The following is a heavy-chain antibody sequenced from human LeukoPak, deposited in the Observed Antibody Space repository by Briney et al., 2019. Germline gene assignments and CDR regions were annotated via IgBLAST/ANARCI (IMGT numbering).Heavy chain of an antibody. D-gene: IGHD5-18*01. J-gene: IGHJ6*02. CDR2: ISGSGGST. CDR1: GFTFSSYA. V-gene: IGHV3-23*01. CDR3: ARIRKAGYSYGSYYYYGMDV. Sequence: GGSLRLSCAASGFTFSSYAMSWVRQAPGKGLEWVSAISGSGGSTYYADSVKGRFTISRDNSKNTLYLQMNSLRAEDTAVYYCARIRKAGYSYGSYYYYGMDVWGQGTTVTVSS.